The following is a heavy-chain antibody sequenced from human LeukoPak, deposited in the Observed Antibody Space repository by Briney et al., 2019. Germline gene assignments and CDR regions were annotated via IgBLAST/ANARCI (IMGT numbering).Heavy chain of an antibody. J-gene: IGHJ4*02. CDR1: GGSISSSSYY. CDR3: ARQSGSSSGLDY. D-gene: IGHD6-6*01. CDR2: NYYSGST. V-gene: IGHV4-39*01. Sequence: PSETLSLTCTVSGGSISSSSYYWGWIRQPPGKGLEWIGSNYYSGSTYYNPPLKSRVTISVDTSKNQFSLKLSSVTAADTAVYYCARQSGSSSGLDYWGQGTLVTVSS.